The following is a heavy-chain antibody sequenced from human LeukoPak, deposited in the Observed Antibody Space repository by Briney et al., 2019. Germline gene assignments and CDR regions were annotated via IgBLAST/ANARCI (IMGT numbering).Heavy chain of an antibody. Sequence: PSETLSLTCTVSGGSITRYNWSWIRQPAGKGLEWIGRFTGSTNYNPSLKSRVTMSVDTSKNQFSLQLSSVTAADTAVYYCARVLVPAAFGAFDMWGQGTMVTVSS. D-gene: IGHD2-2*01. CDR1: GGSITRYN. V-gene: IGHV4-4*07. CDR2: FTGST. J-gene: IGHJ3*02. CDR3: ARVLVPAAFGAFDM.